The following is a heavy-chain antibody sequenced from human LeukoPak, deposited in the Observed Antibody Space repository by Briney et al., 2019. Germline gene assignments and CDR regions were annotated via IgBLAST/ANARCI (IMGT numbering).Heavy chain of an antibody. CDR2: IKSKTDGRTT. D-gene: IGHD3-22*01. Sequence: PGGSLRLSCAASGFTFNNAWMSWIRQAPGKGLEWVGRIKSKTDGRTTDYAAHVKGRFTISRDDSKNTLYLQMNSLKTEDTAVYYCTTVKYYYDSSGYYYVYWGQGTLVTVSS. CDR1: GFTFNNAW. V-gene: IGHV3-15*01. CDR3: TTVKYYYDSSGYYYVY. J-gene: IGHJ4*02.